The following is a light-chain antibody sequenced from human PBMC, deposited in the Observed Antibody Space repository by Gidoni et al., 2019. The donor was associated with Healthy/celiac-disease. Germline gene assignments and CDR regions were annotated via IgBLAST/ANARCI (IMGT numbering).Light chain of an antibody. Sequence: EIVMTQSPATLSVSPGERATLSCRASKSVSRNLAWYQQKTGQAPRLLIYCASTRATGIPAMFSGSGSETVFTLTISSLQSEDFAVYDCQQYNNWPPLTFGGGTKVEIK. CDR2: CAS. CDR3: QQYNNWPPLT. CDR1: KSVSRN. V-gene: IGKV3D-15*01. J-gene: IGKJ4*01.